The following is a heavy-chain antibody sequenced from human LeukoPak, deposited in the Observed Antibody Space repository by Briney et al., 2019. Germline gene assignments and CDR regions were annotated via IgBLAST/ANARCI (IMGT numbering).Heavy chain of an antibody. D-gene: IGHD3-22*01. CDR3: ATDRFENYDSSGHRFDP. J-gene: IGHJ5*02. CDR2: ISAYNGNT. Sequence: GASVKVSCKASGYTFSSYGISWVRQAPGQGLEWMGWISAYNGNTIYAQKFQGRVTMTTDASTSTASMELRRLRSDDTAVYYCATDRFENYDSSGHRFDPWGQGTLVTVSS. V-gene: IGHV1-18*01. CDR1: GYTFSSYG.